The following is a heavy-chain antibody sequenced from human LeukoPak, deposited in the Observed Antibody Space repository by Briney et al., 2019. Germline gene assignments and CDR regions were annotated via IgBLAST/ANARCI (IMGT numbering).Heavy chain of an antibody. J-gene: IGHJ4*02. V-gene: IGHV4-61*02. CDR2: IYTSGST. CDR3: AGNYYGSGSYYSEDRY. CDR1: GGSISSGSYY. Sequence: SETLSLTCTVSGGSISSGSYYWSWIRQPAGKGLEWIGRIYTSGSTNYNPSLKSRVTISVDTSKKQFSLKLSSMTAADTAVYYCAGNYYGSGSYYSEDRYWGQGTLVTVSS. D-gene: IGHD3-10*01.